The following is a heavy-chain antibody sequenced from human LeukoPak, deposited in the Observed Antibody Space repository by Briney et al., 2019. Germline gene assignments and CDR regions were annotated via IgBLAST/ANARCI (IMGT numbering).Heavy chain of an antibody. CDR1: GGSISSYY. CDR2: IYYSGST. D-gene: IGHD3-10*01. Sequence: SETLSLTCTVSGGSISSYYWSWIRQPPGKGLEWIRYIYYSGSTNYNPSLKSRVTISVDTSKNQFSLKLSSVTAADTAVYYCARVNRWFGELLYYYYGMDVWGQGTTVTVSS. V-gene: IGHV4-59*01. CDR3: ARVNRWFGELLYYYYGMDV. J-gene: IGHJ6*02.